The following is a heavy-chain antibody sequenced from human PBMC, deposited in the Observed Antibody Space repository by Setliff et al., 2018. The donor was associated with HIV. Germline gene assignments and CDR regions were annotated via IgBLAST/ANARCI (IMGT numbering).Heavy chain of an antibody. V-gene: IGHV1-18*01. D-gene: IGHD4-17*01. CDR1: GYTLTSYA. CDR2: IDADNGNT. CDR3: VRVTADRTNYYYYMDG. J-gene: IGHJ6*03. Sequence: ASVKVSCKASGYTLTSYAITWVRQAPGQGLEWVGWIDADNGNTNYAQKFRGRVTMTTDTSTNTAYMEVRSLTSDDTAVYYCVRVTADRTNYYYYMDGWGKGTTVTVSS.